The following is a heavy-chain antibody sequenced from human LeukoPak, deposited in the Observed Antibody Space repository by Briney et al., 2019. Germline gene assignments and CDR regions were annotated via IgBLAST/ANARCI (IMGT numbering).Heavy chain of an antibody. V-gene: IGHV1-2*02. CDR1: GYTFTGYY. CDR3: ARVGYRNKYNWFDP. D-gene: IGHD1-1*01. CDR2: INPNSGGT. J-gene: IGHJ5*02. Sequence: ASVKVSCKASGYTFTGYYMHWVRQAPGQGLEWMGWINPNSGGTNYAQKFQGRVTMTRDTSISTAYMELSRLRSDDTAVYYCARVGYRNKYNWFDPWGQGTLVTVSS.